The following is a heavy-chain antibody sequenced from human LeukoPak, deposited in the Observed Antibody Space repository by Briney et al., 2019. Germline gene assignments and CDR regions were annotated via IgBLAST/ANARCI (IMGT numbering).Heavy chain of an antibody. CDR2: IYYSGST. J-gene: IGHJ5*02. CDR3: ARHSGGDNWFDP. D-gene: IGHD5-12*01. Sequence: ASETLSLTCTVSGGSISSYYWSWIRQPPGKGLEWIGYIYYSGSTNYNPSLKTRVTISGDTSKNQFSLKLSSVTAADTAVYYCARHSGGDNWFDPWGQGTLVTVSS. V-gene: IGHV4-59*08. CDR1: GGSISSYY.